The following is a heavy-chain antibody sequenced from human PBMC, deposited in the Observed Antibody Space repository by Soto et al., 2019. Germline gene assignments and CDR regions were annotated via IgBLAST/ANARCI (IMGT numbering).Heavy chain of an antibody. J-gene: IGHJ6*02. CDR1: SYTFSTYG. Sequence: ASVKVSCKASSYTFSTYGISWVRQAPGQGLEKMGWINGYNGNTNYTQKLQDRITMTTDTSTTTAYMELMSLRSDDSAVYYCARMGDVPYYYYGMDVWGQGTTVTVSS. D-gene: IGHD3-16*01. CDR3: ARMGDVPYYYYGMDV. CDR2: INGYNGNT. V-gene: IGHV1-18*01.